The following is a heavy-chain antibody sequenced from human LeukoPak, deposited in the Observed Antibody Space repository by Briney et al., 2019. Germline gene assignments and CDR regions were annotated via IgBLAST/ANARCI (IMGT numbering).Heavy chain of an antibody. Sequence: GGSLSPSGAAPGLPFTSIPMTWVRKAPGKGLEWVSAISGSGGSTYYADSVKGRFTISRDNSKNTLYLQMNSLRAEDTAVYYCTGSGWYGWGQGTLVTVSS. V-gene: IGHV3-23*01. CDR2: ISGSGGST. CDR3: TGSGWYG. CDR1: GLPFTSIP. J-gene: IGHJ4*02. D-gene: IGHD6-19*01.